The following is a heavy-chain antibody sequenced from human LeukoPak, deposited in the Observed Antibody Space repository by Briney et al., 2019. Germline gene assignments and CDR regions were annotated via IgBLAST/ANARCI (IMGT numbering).Heavy chain of an antibody. CDR2: IYHSGST. V-gene: IGHV4-38-2*01. CDR3: ARHYGSGSYYTLNWFDP. D-gene: IGHD3-10*01. Sequence: SETLSLTCAVSGYSISSGYYWGWIRQPPGKGLAWIGSIYHSGSTYHNPSLKSRVTISVDTSKNQFSLKLSSVTAADTAVYYCARHYGSGSYYTLNWFDPWGQGTLVTVSS. CDR1: GYSISSGYY. J-gene: IGHJ5*02.